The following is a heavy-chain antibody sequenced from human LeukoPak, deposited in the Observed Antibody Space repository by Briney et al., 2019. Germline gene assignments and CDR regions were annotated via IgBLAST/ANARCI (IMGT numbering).Heavy chain of an antibody. CDR3: AKKVAPSSTGFDY. J-gene: IGHJ4*02. V-gene: IGHV3-23*01. CDR2: ISGSGGST. CDR1: GFTFSNYA. D-gene: IGHD2-2*01. Sequence: GGSLRLSCAASGFTFSNYAMSWVRQAPGKGLDWVSAISGSGGSTYYADSVKGRFTISRDNSKNTLYLQMNSLRAEDTAVYYCAKKVAPSSTGFDYWGQGALVTVSS.